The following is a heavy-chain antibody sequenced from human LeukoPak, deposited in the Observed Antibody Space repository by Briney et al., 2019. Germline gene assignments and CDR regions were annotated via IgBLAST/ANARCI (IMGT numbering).Heavy chain of an antibody. CDR3: ATGSNGGSSYFDY. Sequence: ASVKVSCKASGYTFTSYDINWVRQATGQGLEWMGWMNPNSGNTGYAQKFQGRVTMTEDTSTDTAYMELSSLRSEDTAVYYCATGSNGGSSYFDYWGQGTLVTVSS. CDR1: GYTFTSYD. V-gene: IGHV1-8*01. CDR2: MNPNSGNT. J-gene: IGHJ4*02. D-gene: IGHD7-27*01.